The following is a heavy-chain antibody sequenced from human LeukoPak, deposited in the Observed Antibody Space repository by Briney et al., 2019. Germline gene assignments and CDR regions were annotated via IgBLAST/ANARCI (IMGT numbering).Heavy chain of an antibody. Sequence: ASVKVSCRASGYTFTGYYMHWVRQAPGQGLEWMGWINPNSGGTNYAQKFQGRVTMTRDTSISTAYMELSRLRSDDTAVYYCARGPGYSSSRPTGYWGQGTLVTVSS. D-gene: IGHD6-13*01. CDR2: INPNSGGT. CDR1: GYTFTGYY. V-gene: IGHV1-2*02. CDR3: ARGPGYSSSRPTGY. J-gene: IGHJ4*02.